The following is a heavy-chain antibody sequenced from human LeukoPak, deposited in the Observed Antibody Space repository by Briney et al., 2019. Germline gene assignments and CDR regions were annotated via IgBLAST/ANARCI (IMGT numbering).Heavy chain of an antibody. CDR2: IYTSGST. CDR3: ARSRTGEGAFDI. Sequence: SETLSLTCTVSGGSISSGSYYWSWIRQPAGKGLEWIGRIYTSGSTNYNPSLKSRVTISVDTSKNQFSLKLSSVTAADTAVYYCARSRTGEGAFDIWGQGTMVTVSS. V-gene: IGHV4-61*02. D-gene: IGHD1-1*01. CDR1: GGSISSGSYY. J-gene: IGHJ3*02.